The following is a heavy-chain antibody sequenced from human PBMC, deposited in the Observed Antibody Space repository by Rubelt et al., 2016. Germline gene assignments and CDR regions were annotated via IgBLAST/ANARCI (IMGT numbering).Heavy chain of an antibody. CDR3: AREPYSSGWHRDNYFDY. Sequence: QVQLVQSGAEVKKPGSSVKVSCKASGGTFSSYAISWVRQAPGQGLEWMGGIIPIFGTANYAQKFQGRVTITADESTSTAYMELSSLRSEDTAVYYCAREPYSSGWHRDNYFDYWGQGTLVTVSS. D-gene: IGHD6-19*01. J-gene: IGHJ4*02. CDR1: GGTFSSYA. V-gene: IGHV1-69*01. CDR2: IIPIFGTA.